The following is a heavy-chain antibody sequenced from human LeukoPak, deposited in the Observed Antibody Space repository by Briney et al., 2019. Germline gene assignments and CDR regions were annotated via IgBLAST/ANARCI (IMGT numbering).Heavy chain of an antibody. D-gene: IGHD2-2*01. CDR1: GYSISSGYY. V-gene: IGHV4-38-2*01. Sequence: SETLSLTCAVSGYSISSGYYWGWIRQPPGKGLEWIGSIYHSGSTYCNPSLKSRVTISVDTSKNQFSLKLSSVTAADTAVYYCARHRGDPGYCSSTSCQDYYYYYYYMDVWGKGTTVTVSS. CDR2: IYHSGST. CDR3: ARHRGDPGYCSSTSCQDYYYYYYYMDV. J-gene: IGHJ6*03.